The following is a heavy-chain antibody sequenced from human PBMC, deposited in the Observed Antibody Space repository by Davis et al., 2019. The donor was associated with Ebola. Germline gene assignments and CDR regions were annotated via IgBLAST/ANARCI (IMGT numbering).Heavy chain of an antibody. D-gene: IGHD3-10*01. CDR3: VRDIRV. Sequence: GESLKISCAASGFTFSSYGMHWVRQAPGKGLEWVAFIRYDGSNKYYADSVKGRFTISRDNAKNSLYLQMNSLRAEDTAVYYCVRDIRVWGQGTLVTVSS. CDR1: GFTFSSYG. J-gene: IGHJ4*02. CDR2: IRYDGSNK. V-gene: IGHV3-30*02.